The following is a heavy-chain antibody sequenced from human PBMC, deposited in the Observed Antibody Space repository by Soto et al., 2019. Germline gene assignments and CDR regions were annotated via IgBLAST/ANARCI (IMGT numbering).Heavy chain of an antibody. Sequence: SETLSLTCAVYGGSFSGYHWSWIRQPPGKGLEWIGEINHSGSTNYNPSLKSRVTISVDTSKNQFSLKLSSVTAADTAVYYCARGGDYGDYDYWGQGTLVTVSS. D-gene: IGHD4-17*01. CDR2: INHSGST. CDR3: ARGGDYGDYDY. J-gene: IGHJ4*02. CDR1: GGSFSGYH. V-gene: IGHV4-34*01.